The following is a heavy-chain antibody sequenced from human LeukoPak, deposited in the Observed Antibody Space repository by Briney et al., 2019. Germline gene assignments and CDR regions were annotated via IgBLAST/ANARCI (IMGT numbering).Heavy chain of an antibody. CDR3: SGGVTGTRSFDS. CDR2: ISAYNGYT. J-gene: IGHJ4*02. D-gene: IGHD1/OR15-1a*01. Sequence: GSVKVSCKTSGYTFTTHDINWVRQAPGQGLEWVGRISAYNGYTNYARQFKGRVTMTTDTSTNTDYMELRSLNSDDTAVDYCSGGVTGTRSFDSWGQGTLVTVSS. CDR1: GYTFTTHD. V-gene: IGHV1-18*01.